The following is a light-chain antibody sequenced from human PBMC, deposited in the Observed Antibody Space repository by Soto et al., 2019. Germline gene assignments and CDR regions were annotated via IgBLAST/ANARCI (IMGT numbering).Light chain of an antibody. CDR2: LAS. V-gene: IGKV3-20*01. CDR1: QPVRGNY. CDR3: HHYGPAPWT. J-gene: IGKJ1*01. Sequence: EIVLTQSPGTLSLSPGERATLSCRASQPVRGNYLAWFQQRPGQPPRLLFYLASTRAAGVPDRFSGSGSGTEFSLTINRLEPDDFAVYYCHHYGPAPWTFGQGTKVEIK.